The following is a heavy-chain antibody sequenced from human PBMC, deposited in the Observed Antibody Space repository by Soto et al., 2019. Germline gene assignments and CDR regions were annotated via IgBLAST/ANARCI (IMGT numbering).Heavy chain of an antibody. CDR1: GYFFHDYH. D-gene: IGHD3-9*01. CDR2: INTKNSDT. J-gene: IGHJ5*02. V-gene: IGHV1-2*02. Sequence: ASVHVSCQPSGYFFHDYHMHWLRKAPGQGLEWIGCINTKNSDTNYAQKFQHRVTMTNDTSISTVYIVLSILASDETAVYCAGREAGGSDLEAFWLDPWGQGTLVTVSS. CDR3: GREAGGSDLEAFWLDP.